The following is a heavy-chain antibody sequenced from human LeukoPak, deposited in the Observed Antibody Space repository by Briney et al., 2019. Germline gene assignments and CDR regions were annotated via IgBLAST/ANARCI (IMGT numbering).Heavy chain of an antibody. CDR3: ARLAYYDFWSGYYTPFYGMDV. D-gene: IGHD3-3*01. J-gene: IGHJ6*02. V-gene: IGHV3-11*06. CDR2: ISSSSSYI. CDR1: GFTFSDYY. Sequence: GGSLRLSCAASGFTFSDYYMSWIRQAPGKGLEWVSYISSSSSYIYYADSVKGRFTISRDNAKNSLYLQMNSLRAEDTAVYYCARLAYYDFWSGYYTPFYGMDVWGQGTTVTVSS.